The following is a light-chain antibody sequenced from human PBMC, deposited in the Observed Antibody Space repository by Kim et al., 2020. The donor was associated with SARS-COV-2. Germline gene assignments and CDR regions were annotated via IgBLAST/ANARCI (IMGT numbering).Light chain of an antibody. CDR3: QTWGTGIQV. V-gene: IGLV4-69*01. J-gene: IGLJ2*01. Sequence: QLVLTQSPSASASLGASIKLTCTLNSGHTTYAIAWHQQHPEKGPRYLMTVDNDGGHTKGDGIPDRFSGSSSGAERYLTISSLQSEDEADYYCQTWGTGIQVFGGGTKLTVL. CDR2: VDNDGGH. CDR1: SGHTTYA.